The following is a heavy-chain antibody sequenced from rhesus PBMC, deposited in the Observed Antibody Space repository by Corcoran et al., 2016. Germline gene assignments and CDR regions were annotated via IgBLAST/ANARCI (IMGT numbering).Heavy chain of an antibody. V-gene: IGHV4-106*01. Sequence: QVQLQESGPRLVKPSETLSVTCAVSGGSISDDYYWSWIRQPPGKGLEWIGYIYGSGGGTNYNPSLKNRVTISRDTSKNQFSLKLSAVTAADTAVYYCARGGSWSFDSWGQGVLVTVSS. CDR2: IYGSGGGT. CDR1: GGSISDDYY. D-gene: IGHD6-13*01. J-gene: IGHJ4*01. CDR3: ARGGSWSFDS.